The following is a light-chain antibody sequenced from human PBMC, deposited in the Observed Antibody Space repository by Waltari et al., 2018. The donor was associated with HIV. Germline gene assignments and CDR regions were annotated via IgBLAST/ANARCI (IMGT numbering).Light chain of an antibody. J-gene: IGKJ1*01. CDR3: QQFYTTTWS. CDR2: WAS. CDR1: QSLLYSSNNKNY. V-gene: IGKV4-1*01. Sequence: IVVTKSPASLAVSLGGRAAMNCKSTQSLLYSSNNKNYLAWYQKKPGQPPKLLIYWASTRASGVPARFSGSGSGTNFTLTINGLQAEDVAIYYCQQFYTTTWSFGPGTRVEI.